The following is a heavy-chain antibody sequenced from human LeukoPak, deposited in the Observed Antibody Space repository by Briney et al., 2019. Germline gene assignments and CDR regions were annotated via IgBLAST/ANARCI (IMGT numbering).Heavy chain of an antibody. CDR1: GGSITGYY. V-gene: IGHV4-34*01. CDR3: ARGNILTGYCFDF. J-gene: IGHJ4*02. D-gene: IGHD3-9*01. CDR2: IHYTGAT. Sequence: SETLSLTCAVYGGSITGYYWGWVRQTPGRGLGWVGEIHYTGATSYNPSLKSRATISTDTSKNQFSLRLSSVTAADTAVYYCARGNILTGYCFDFWGQGALVTVSS.